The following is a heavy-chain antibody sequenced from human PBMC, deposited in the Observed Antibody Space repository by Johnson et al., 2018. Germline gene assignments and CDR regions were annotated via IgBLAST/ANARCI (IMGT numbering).Heavy chain of an antibody. D-gene: IGHD1-26*01. J-gene: IGHJ4*02. Sequence: VQLVESGGGLVKPGGSLRLSCAVSGFTFSNAWMNWVRQAPGKGLEWVGRIRRKTDGGTTDYAAPVKGRFTISRDDSKNTLYLQMNSLKTEDTAVYYCTTSLPTGIVVGDYWGQGTLVSVSS. CDR3: TTSLPTGIVVGDY. CDR1: GFTFSNAW. CDR2: IRRKTDGGTT. V-gene: IGHV3-15*01.